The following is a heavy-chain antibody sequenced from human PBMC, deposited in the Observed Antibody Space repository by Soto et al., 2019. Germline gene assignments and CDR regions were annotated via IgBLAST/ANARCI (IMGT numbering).Heavy chain of an antibody. Sequence: PGGSLRLSCAASGFSFSSLAMSWVRQAPGKGLEWVSSISGRGVDTLYADSVKGRFTISRDNSRNTLYLQVNSLRTEDTAVYYCAQDQTDVTISEYWGQGTFVTVPS. V-gene: IGHV3-23*01. CDR3: AQDQTDVTISEY. CDR1: GFSFSSLA. J-gene: IGHJ4*02. CDR2: ISGRGVDT. D-gene: IGHD4-17*01.